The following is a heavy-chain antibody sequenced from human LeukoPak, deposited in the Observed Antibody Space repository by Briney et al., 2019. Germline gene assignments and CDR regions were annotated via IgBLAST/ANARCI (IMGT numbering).Heavy chain of an antibody. J-gene: IGHJ5*02. Sequence: GASVNVSCKASGYTFTSYAMHWVRQAPGQRLEWMGWINAGNGNTKYSQKFQGRVTTTRDTSASTAYMELSSLRSEDTAVYYCARTYYDFWSGSNWFDPWGQGTLVTVSS. CDR1: GYTFTSYA. CDR3: ARTYYDFWSGSNWFDP. CDR2: INAGNGNT. D-gene: IGHD3-3*01. V-gene: IGHV1-3*01.